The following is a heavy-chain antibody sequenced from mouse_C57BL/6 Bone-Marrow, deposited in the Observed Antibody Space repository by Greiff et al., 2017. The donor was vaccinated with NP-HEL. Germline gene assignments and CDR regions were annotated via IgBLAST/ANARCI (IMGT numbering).Heavy chain of an antibody. V-gene: IGHV1-81*01. CDR1: GYTFTSYG. Sequence: QVQLKQSGAELARPGASVKLSCKASGYTFTSYGISWVKQRPGQGLEWIGEIYPRSGNTYYNEKFKGKATLTADKSSSTAYEELRSLTSGDSAVYFCARRRRNRLTGTYYYAMDYWGQGTSVTVSS. CDR2: IYPRSGNT. CDR3: ARRRRNRLTGTYYYAMDY. J-gene: IGHJ4*01. D-gene: IGHD4-1*01.